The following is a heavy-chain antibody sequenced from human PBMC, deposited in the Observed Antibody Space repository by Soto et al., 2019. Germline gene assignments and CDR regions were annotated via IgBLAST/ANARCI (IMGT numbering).Heavy chain of an antibody. Sequence: KASETLSLTCSVSGGSISSFYWSWVRQPPGKGLESIGYISDSGNTNYNPSLKSRFTISVDTSKNQVSLNLKNVSAADTAVYFCARGGASSWYDWFDPWGQGILVTVS. CDR1: GGSISSFY. CDR2: ISDSGNT. V-gene: IGHV4-59*01. J-gene: IGHJ5*02. CDR3: ARGGASSWYDWFDP. D-gene: IGHD6-13*01.